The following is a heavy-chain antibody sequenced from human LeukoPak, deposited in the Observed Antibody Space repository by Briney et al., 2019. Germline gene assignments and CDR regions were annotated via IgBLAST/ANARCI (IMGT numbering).Heavy chain of an antibody. J-gene: IGHJ4*02. Sequence: GGSLRLSCTASGFPFYSYWMTWVRQTPGKGLGWVANIRHGGSTKYYVDSVKGRFTISRDNAMNSLYLQMDSLRVEDTAIYYCARSVPYGTTWYGRSDCWGQGTQVTVSS. D-gene: IGHD6-13*01. CDR3: ARSVPYGTTWYGRSDC. V-gene: IGHV3-7*03. CDR1: GFPFYSYW. CDR2: IRHGGSTK.